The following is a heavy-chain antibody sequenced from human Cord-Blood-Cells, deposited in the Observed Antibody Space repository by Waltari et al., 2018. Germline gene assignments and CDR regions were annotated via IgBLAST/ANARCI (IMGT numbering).Heavy chain of an antibody. CDR3: ARHGGYCSGGSCYPGGFDP. J-gene: IGHJ5*02. D-gene: IGHD2-15*01. Sequence: QLQLQESGPGLVKPSETLSLACTVSGGSISSSSYYWGWIRQPPGKGLEWIGSIYYSGSTDYNPSLKSRVTISVDTAKNQFSLKRSSVTAADTAVYYCARHGGYCSGGSCYPGGFDPWGQGTLVTVSS. CDR2: IYYSGST. V-gene: IGHV4-39*01. CDR1: GGSISSSSYY.